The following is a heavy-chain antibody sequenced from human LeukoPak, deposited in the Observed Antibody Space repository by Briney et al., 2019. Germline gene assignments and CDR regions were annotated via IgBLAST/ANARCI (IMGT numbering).Heavy chain of an antibody. J-gene: IGHJ4*02. V-gene: IGHV3-48*03. Sequence: PGGSLRLSCAASGFTFSSYEMNWVRQAPGKGLEWVSYISSSGSTIYYADSVKGRFTISRDNSKNTLYLQMNSLRAEDTAVYYCAKPYYDSSGYLLHFDYWGQGTLVTVSS. CDR1: GFTFSSYE. D-gene: IGHD3-22*01. CDR3: AKPYYDSSGYLLHFDY. CDR2: ISSSGSTI.